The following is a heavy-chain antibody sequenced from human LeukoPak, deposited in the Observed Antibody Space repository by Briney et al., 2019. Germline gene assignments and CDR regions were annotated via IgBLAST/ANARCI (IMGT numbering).Heavy chain of an antibody. CDR2: IYSGGST. D-gene: IGHD5-18*01. CDR3: ARGLRQLWFNWFDP. Sequence: GGSLRLSCAASGFTVSSNYMSWVRQAPGKGLEWVSVIYSGGSTYYADSVRGRFTISRDNSKNTLYLQMNSLRAEDTAVYYCARGLRQLWFNWFDPWGQGTLVTVSS. J-gene: IGHJ5*02. V-gene: IGHV3-53*01. CDR1: GFTVSSNY.